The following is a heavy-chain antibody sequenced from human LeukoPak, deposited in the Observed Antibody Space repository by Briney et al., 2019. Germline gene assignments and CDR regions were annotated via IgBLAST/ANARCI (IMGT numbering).Heavy chain of an antibody. J-gene: IGHJ4*02. CDR1: GFTFRNVW. D-gene: IGHD7-27*01. Sequence: GGSLRLSCTASGFTFRNVWMTWVRQAPGKGLEWVGRIQTITDGGTTDYAAPGRGRFTISRDDSKNTLYLQMNSLKTEDTAVYYCTSTWGYWGQGTLVIVSS. CDR2: IQTITDGGTT. CDR3: TSTWGY. V-gene: IGHV3-15*01.